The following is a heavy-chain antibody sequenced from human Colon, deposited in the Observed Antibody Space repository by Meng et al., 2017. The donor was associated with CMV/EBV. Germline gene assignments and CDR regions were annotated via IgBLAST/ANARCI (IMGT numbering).Heavy chain of an antibody. Sequence: CEASGYIFSTYDIYWMRQATGQGLEWMGWMSPINGKTGYAQKFQGRVTMSKNTSISTAYMELSSLTLDNTAVYYCARGRGGGKWFDPWGQGTLVTVSS. D-gene: IGHD2-15*01. V-gene: IGHV1-8*02. CDR3: ARGRGGGKWFDP. CDR2: MSPINGKT. CDR1: GYIFSTYD. J-gene: IGHJ5*02.